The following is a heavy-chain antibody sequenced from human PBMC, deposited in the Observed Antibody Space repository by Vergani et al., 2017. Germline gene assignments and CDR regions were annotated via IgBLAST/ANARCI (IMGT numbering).Heavy chain of an antibody. CDR2: IYYSGST. D-gene: IGHD6-6*01. J-gene: IGHJ4*02. CDR1: GGSISSYY. V-gene: IGHV4-59*08. CDR3: ARTYSSSSFDY. Sequence: QVQLQESGPGLVKPSETLSLTCTVSGGSISSYYWSWIRQPPGKGLEWIGYIYYSGSTNYNPSLKSRVTISVATSKNHFSLKLSSVPAADTAVYYCARTYSSSSFDYWGQGTLVTVSS.